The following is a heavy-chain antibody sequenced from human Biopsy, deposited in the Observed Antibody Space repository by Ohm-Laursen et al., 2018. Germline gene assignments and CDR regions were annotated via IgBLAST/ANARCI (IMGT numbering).Heavy chain of an antibody. CDR1: GFGMYA. V-gene: IGHV3-30*18. J-gene: IGHJ3*02. CDR3: AKDGGQWLGGAFDI. D-gene: IGHD6-19*01. CDR2: IAYDGSNK. Sequence: SLRLSCSASGFGMYAMHWVRQPPGKGLEWLAVIAYDGSNKYYAESVKGRFTISRDRSRDTVHLQMNSMRYEDTALYYCAKDGGQWLGGAFDIWGHGTMVSVSS.